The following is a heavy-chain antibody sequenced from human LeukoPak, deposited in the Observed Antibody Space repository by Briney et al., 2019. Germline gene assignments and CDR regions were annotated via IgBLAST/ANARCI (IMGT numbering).Heavy chain of an antibody. CDR1: GGSISSSSYY. J-gene: IGHJ4*02. Sequence: PSETLSLTCTVSGGSISSSSYYWGWIRQPPGEGLEWIGSIYYSGSTYYNPSLKSRVTISVDTSKNQFSLKLSSVTAADTAVYYCAREEEDGYGDYWGQGTLVTVSS. V-gene: IGHV4-39*07. CDR2: IYYSGST. CDR3: AREEEDGYGDY. D-gene: IGHD5-24*01.